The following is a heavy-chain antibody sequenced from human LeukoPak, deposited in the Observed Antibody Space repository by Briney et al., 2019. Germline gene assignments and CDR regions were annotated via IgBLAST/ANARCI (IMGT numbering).Heavy chain of an antibody. CDR2: ISAYNGNT. CDR1: GYTFTSYG. CDR3: ARGDVTYYYDSSGYFQDFDY. J-gene: IGHJ4*02. D-gene: IGHD3-22*01. V-gene: IGHV1-18*01. Sequence: ASVKVSCKASGYTFTSYGISWVRQAPGQGLEWMGWISAYNGNTNYAQKLQGRVTMTTDTSTSTAYMELRSLRSDDTAVYYCARGDVTYYYDSSGYFQDFDYWGQGTLVTVSS.